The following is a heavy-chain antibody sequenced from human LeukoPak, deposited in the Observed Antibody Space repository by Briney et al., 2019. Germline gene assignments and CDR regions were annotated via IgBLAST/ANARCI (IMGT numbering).Heavy chain of an antibody. Sequence: ASVKVCCKASGYTFTSYGISWVRQAPGQGMEWMGWISAYNGNTNYPQKLQRRVTMTTDTSTSTAYMELRSLTSDDTAVYCCAKDSSGWSPDYWGRGTLVTVSS. CDR1: GYTFTSYG. CDR3: AKDSSGWSPDY. D-gene: IGHD6-19*01. CDR2: ISAYNGNT. V-gene: IGHV1-18*01. J-gene: IGHJ4*02.